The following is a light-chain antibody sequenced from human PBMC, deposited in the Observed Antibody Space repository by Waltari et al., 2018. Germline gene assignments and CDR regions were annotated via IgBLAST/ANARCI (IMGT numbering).Light chain of an antibody. Sequence: QSALHQPSSLSGSPGPSITISSTRTSSAVGGYNSVSWYQQHPGKAPKLLIYDVTQWPSGVSHRCSGSKPGNTASLTISGLQAEDEADYYCTSYTSTNTVIFGGGTKVTVL. CDR3: TSYTSTNTVI. J-gene: IGLJ2*01. CDR2: DVT. CDR1: SSAVGGYNS. V-gene: IGLV2-14*01.